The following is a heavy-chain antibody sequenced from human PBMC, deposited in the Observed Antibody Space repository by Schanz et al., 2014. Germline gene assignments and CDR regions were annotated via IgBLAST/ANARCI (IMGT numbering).Heavy chain of an antibody. CDR1: GYTFTSYS. Sequence: QVQLVQSGAEVKKPGASVKVSCKASGYTFTSYSIHWVRQAPGQGLEWMGWINVGNGNMKYSQKFQGRVTITRDTSASTAYMELTSLRSEDTAVYFCARDLTVDIGYVVHYYYYGMDVWGQGTTVTVSS. V-gene: IGHV1-3*01. CDR3: ARDLTVDIGYVVHYYYYGMDV. J-gene: IGHJ6*02. D-gene: IGHD5-12*01. CDR2: INVGNGNM.